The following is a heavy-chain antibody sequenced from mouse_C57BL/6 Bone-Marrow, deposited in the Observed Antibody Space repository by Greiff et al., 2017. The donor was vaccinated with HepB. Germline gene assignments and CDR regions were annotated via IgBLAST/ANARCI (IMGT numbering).Heavy chain of an antibody. V-gene: IGHV1-81*01. D-gene: IGHD1-1*01. CDR3: ARGYGSSSPYYFDY. CDR2: IYPRSGNT. CDR1: GYTFTSYG. Sequence: QVQLQQSGAELARPGASVKLSCKASGYTFTSYGISWVKQRTGQGLEWIGEIYPRSGNTYYNEKFKGKATLTADKSSSTAYMELRSLTSEDSAVYFCARGYGSSSPYYFDYWGQGTTLTVSS. J-gene: IGHJ2*01.